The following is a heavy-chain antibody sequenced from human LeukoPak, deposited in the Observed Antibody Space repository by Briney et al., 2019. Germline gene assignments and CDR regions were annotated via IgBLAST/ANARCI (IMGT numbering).Heavy chain of an antibody. CDR3: ARLRGEYYDFWSGYQYYYYMDV. CDR2: IYHSGST. J-gene: IGHJ6*03. CDR1: GYSISSGYY. Sequence: SETLSLTXAVSGYSISSGYYWDWIRQPPGKGLEWIGSIYHSGSTYYNPSLKSRVTISVDTSKNQFSLKLSSVTAADTAVYYCARLRGEYYDFWSGYQYYYYMDVWGKGTTVTVSS. V-gene: IGHV4-38-2*01. D-gene: IGHD3-3*01.